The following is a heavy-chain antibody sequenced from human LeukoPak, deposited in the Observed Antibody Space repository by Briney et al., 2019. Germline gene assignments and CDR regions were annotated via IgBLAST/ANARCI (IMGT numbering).Heavy chain of an antibody. CDR1: GYTFTSYD. Sequence: ASVKVSCKASGYTFTSYDINWVRQATGQGLEWMGWMNPNSGNTGYAQKFQGRVTMTRNTSISTAYMELSSLRSEDTAVYYCANFPLYDSSGYYYDWNWNYWGQGTLVTVSS. J-gene: IGHJ4*02. CDR2: MNPNSGNT. V-gene: IGHV1-8*01. CDR3: ANFPLYDSSGYYYDWNWNY. D-gene: IGHD3-22*01.